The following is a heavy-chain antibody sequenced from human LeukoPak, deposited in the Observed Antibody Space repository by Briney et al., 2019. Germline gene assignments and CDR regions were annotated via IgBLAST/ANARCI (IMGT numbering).Heavy chain of an antibody. Sequence: GGSLRLSCAASGFTFSSSSMNWVRQAPGKGLEWVSSISTSSIYIYYADSMKGRFTISRDNAKNSLYLQMNSLRAEDTAVYYCARDRPMIVVADAFDIWGQGTMVTVSS. D-gene: IGHD3-22*01. CDR2: ISTSSIYI. J-gene: IGHJ3*02. CDR1: GFTFSSSS. V-gene: IGHV3-21*01. CDR3: ARDRPMIVVADAFDI.